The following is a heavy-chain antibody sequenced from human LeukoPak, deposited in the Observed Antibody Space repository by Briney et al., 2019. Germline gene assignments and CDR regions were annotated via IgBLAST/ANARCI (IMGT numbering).Heavy chain of an antibody. CDR2: INPTGANT. CDR1: GSTFSNYA. V-gene: IGHV3-23*01. CDR3: AKHQDSYGDSLFDS. D-gene: IGHD4-17*01. Sequence: GGSLRLSCAASGSTFSNYAVNWVRQAQGKGLGWVSAINPTGANTYYVDSVKGRFTISRDNSKDTMYLQMSSLRVDDTAVYYCAKHQDSYGDSLFDSWGQGTLVTVSS. J-gene: IGHJ4*02.